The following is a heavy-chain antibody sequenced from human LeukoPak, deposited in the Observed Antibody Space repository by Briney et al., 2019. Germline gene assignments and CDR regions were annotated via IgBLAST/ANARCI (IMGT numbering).Heavy chain of an antibody. J-gene: IGHJ3*02. CDR2: INPNSGGT. D-gene: IGHD1-26*01. Sequence: GASVKVSCKASGYTFTGYYMHWVRQAPGQGLEWMGWINPNSGGTNYAQKFQGRVTMTRDTSISTAYMELSRLRSDDTAVYYCARTRPSGSYYIFAFDIWGQGTMVTVSS. CDR1: GYTFTGYY. CDR3: ARTRPSGSYYIFAFDI. V-gene: IGHV1-2*02.